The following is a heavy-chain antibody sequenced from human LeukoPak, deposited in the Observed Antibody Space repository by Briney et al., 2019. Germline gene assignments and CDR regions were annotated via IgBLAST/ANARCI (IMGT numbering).Heavy chain of an antibody. V-gene: IGHV4-4*07. D-gene: IGHD3-16*02. CDR3: ARDNPIRLGELSLSGYSDAFDI. CDR2: IYTSGST. Sequence: KPSETLSLTCTVSGGSISSYYWSWIRQPAGKGLEWIGRIYTSGSTNYNPSLKSRVTMSVDTSKNQFSLKLSSVTAADTAVYYCARDNPIRLGELSLSGYSDAFDIWGQGTMVTVSS. J-gene: IGHJ3*02. CDR1: GGSISSYY.